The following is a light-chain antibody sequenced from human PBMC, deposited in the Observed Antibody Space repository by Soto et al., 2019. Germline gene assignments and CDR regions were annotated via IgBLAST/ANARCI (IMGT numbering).Light chain of an antibody. J-gene: IGKJ5*01. CDR3: QQRSNWPWT. V-gene: IGKV3D-20*02. Sequence: ETVLTQSPGTLSLSPGERATLSCGGSQSVSSTSLAWYQQKPGQAPRLLMYGASTRATGIPARFSGRGSGTDFTLTISSLEPEDFAVYYCQQRSNWPWTFGQGTRLEIK. CDR2: GAS. CDR1: QSVSSTS.